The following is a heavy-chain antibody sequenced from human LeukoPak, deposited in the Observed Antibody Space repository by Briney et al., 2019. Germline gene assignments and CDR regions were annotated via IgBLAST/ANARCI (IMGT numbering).Heavy chain of an antibody. CDR3: ARGGSGSYRRNDAFDI. J-gene: IGHJ3*02. V-gene: IGHV4-59*01. CDR1: GGSISSYY. CDR2: IYYSGST. D-gene: IGHD3-10*01. Sequence: SETLSLTCTVSGGSISSYYWSWIRQPPGKGLEWIGYIYYSGSTNYNPSLKSRVTISVDTSKNQFSLKLSSVTAADTAVYYCARGGSGSYRRNDAFDIWGQGTMVTVSS.